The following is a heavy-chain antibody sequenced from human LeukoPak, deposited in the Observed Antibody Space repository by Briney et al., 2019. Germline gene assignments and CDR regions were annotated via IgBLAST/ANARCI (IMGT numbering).Heavy chain of an antibody. V-gene: IGHV3-23*01. CDR1: GFPFSSYA. CDR3: VKDGPDWGSYFDS. CDR2: IDGGGGST. J-gene: IGHJ4*02. D-gene: IGHD7-27*01. Sequence: GGSLRLSCAASGFPFSSYAMSWVRQAPGKGLEWVSAIDGGGGSTNYADSVKGRFTISRDNSKNTLYLQMNSLRAEDTAVYYCVKDGPDWGSYFDSWGQGTLVTVSS.